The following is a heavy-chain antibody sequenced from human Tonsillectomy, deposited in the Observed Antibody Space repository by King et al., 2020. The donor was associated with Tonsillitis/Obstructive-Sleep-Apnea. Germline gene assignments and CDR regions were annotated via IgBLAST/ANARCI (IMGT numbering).Heavy chain of an antibody. D-gene: IGHD4-11*01. J-gene: IGHJ6*03. CDR3: ARDDLMTTVFEDYYYYMDV. Sequence: VQLVESGGGVVQPGRSLRLSCAASGFTFSSYAMHWVRQAPGKGLEWVAVISYDGSNKYYADSVKGRFTISRDNSKNTMYLQMNSLRAEDTAVYYCARDDLMTTVFEDYYYYMDVWGKGTTVTVSS. V-gene: IGHV3-30*01. CDR2: ISYDGSNK. CDR1: GFTFSSYA.